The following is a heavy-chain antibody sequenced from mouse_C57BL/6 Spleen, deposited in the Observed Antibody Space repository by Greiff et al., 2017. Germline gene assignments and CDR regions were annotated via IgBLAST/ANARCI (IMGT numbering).Heavy chain of an antibody. J-gene: IGHJ4*01. CDR2: IYPGDGDT. CDR3: ARDYYGSSFYAMDY. V-gene: IGHV1-80*01. CDR1: GYAFSSYW. Sequence: VKLQESGAELVKPGASVKISCKASGYAFSSYWMNWVKQRPGKGLEWIGQIYPGDGDTNYNGKFKGKATLTADKSSSTAYMQLSSLTSEDSAVYFCARDYYGSSFYAMDYWGQGTSVTVSS. D-gene: IGHD1-1*01.